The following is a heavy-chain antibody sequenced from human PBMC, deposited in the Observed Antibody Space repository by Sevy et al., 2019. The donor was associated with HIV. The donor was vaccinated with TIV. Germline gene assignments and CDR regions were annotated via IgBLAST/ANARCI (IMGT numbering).Heavy chain of an antibody. J-gene: IGHJ4*02. CDR3: VKVSYSSSSRFDY. V-gene: IGHV3-64D*06. Sequence: GGSLRLSCSASGFTFSSYAMHWVRQAPGKGLEYVSAISSNGGSTYYAASVKGRFTISRDNSKNTLYLQMSSLRAEDTAMYYCVKVSYSSSSRFDYWGQGTLVTVSS. D-gene: IGHD6-6*01. CDR1: GFTFSSYA. CDR2: ISSNGGST.